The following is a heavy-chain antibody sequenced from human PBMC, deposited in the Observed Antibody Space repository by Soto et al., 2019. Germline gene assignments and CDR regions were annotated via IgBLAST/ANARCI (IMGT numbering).Heavy chain of an antibody. Sequence: LRLSCTASGFTFGDYAMSWVRQAPGKGLEWVGFIRSKAYGGTTEYAASVKGRFTISRDDSKSIAYLQMTGLKTEDTAGYYCTRDRVVTAIGYYYCGMDVWGQGTTVTVSS. CDR3: TRDRVVTAIGYYYCGMDV. CDR2: IRSKAYGGTT. V-gene: IGHV3-49*04. D-gene: IGHD2-21*02. CDR1: GFTFGDYA. J-gene: IGHJ6*02.